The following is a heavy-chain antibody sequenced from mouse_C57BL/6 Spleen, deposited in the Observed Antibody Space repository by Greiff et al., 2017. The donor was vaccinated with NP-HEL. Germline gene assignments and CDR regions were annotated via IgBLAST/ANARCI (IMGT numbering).Heavy chain of an antibody. CDR2: IYPGDGDT. Sequence: VQLQESGSELVKPGASVKISCKASGYAFSSSWMNWVKQRPGKGLEWIGRIYPGDGDTNYNGKFKGKATLTADKSSSTAYMQLSSLTSEDSAVYFCAREGGYDYGFDYWGQGTTLTVSS. CDR3: AREGGYDYGFDY. CDR1: GYAFSSSW. J-gene: IGHJ2*01. V-gene: IGHV1-82*01. D-gene: IGHD2-4*01.